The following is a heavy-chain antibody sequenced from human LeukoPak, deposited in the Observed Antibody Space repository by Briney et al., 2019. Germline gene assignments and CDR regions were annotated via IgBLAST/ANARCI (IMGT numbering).Heavy chain of an antibody. CDR3: AKDWEIVVVPAAMNY. Sequence: GGSLRLPCAASGFTFSSYGMHWVRQAPGKGLEWVAFIRYDGSNKYYADSVKGRFTISRDNSKNTLYLQMNSLRAEDTAVYYCAKDWEIVVVPAAMNYWGQGTLVTVSS. D-gene: IGHD2-2*01. J-gene: IGHJ4*02. CDR1: GFTFSSYG. V-gene: IGHV3-30*02. CDR2: IRYDGSNK.